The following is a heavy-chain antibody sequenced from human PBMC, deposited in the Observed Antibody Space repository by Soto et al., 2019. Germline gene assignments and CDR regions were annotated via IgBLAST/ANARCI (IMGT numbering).Heavy chain of an antibody. J-gene: IGHJ4*02. CDR3: ARGRRGYIYGLFDY. D-gene: IGHD5-18*01. CDR1: GGSFSGYY. CDR2: INHSGST. Sequence: QVQLQQWGAGLLKPSETLSLTCAVYGGSFSGYYWSWIRQPPGKGLEWIGEINHSGSTNYNPSLKSRVTISVDTSKNQFSLKLSSVTAADTAVYYCARGRRGYIYGLFDYWGQGTLVTVSS. V-gene: IGHV4-34*01.